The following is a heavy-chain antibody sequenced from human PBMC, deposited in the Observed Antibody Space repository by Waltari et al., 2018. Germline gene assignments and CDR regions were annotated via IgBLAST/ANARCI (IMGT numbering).Heavy chain of an antibody. V-gene: IGHV4-59*01. J-gene: IGHJ6*02. D-gene: IGHD2-2*01. CDR3: ARAFCSSTSCYEGGDYYGMDV. Sequence: QVQLQESGPGLVKPSETLSLTCTVSGGSISSYYWCWIRQPPGQGLEWIGYIYYSGSTNYNPSLKSRVTISVDTSKNQFSLKLSSVTAADTAVYYCARAFCSSTSCYEGGDYYGMDVWGQGTTVTVSS. CDR1: GGSISSYY. CDR2: IYYSGST.